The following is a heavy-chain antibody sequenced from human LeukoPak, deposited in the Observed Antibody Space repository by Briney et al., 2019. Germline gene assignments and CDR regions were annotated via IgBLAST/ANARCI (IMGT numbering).Heavy chain of an antibody. CDR2: IYYSGST. CDR3: ARVLVVPAAISCAFDI. D-gene: IGHD2-2*02. CDR1: GGSISSYY. V-gene: IGHV4-59*01. Sequence: SETLSLTCTVSGGSISSYYWSWIRQPPGKGLEWIGYIYYSGSTNYNPSLKSRVTISVDTSKNQFSLKLSSVTAADTAVYYCARVLVVPAAISCAFDIWGQGTMVTVSS. J-gene: IGHJ3*02.